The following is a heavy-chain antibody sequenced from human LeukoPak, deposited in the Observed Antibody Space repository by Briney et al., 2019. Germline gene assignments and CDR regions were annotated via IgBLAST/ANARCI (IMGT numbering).Heavy chain of an antibody. CDR1: GFTFSFYW. J-gene: IGHJ4*02. CDR2: INNDGRST. CDR3: ARDNEYCTGGTCRLDY. D-gene: IGHD2-15*01. V-gene: IGHV3-74*01. Sequence: GGSLRLSCASSGFTFSFYWMHCVRQAPGKGLVWVSRINNDGRSTSYAGSVKGRFTISRDNAKNTLYLQMNSLRAEDTAVYYCARDNEYCTGGTCRLDYWGQGALVTVSS.